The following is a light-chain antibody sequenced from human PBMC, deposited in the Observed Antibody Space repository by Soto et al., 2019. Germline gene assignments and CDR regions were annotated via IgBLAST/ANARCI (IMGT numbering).Light chain of an antibody. CDR2: GAS. J-gene: IGKJ3*01. CDR3: QQYGSSPEVT. Sequence: EIVLTQSPGTLSLSPGERATLSCRASQSVSSSYLAWYQQKPGQASRLLIYGASSRATGIPDRFSGSGSGTDFTLTISRLETEDFAVYYCQQYGSSPEVTFGPGTKVDIK. V-gene: IGKV3-20*01. CDR1: QSVSSSY.